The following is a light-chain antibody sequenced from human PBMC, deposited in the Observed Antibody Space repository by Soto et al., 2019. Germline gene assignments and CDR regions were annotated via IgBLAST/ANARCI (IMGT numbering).Light chain of an antibody. V-gene: IGLV1-40*01. CDR1: SSNLGAGYD. Sequence: QLVLTQPPSVSGAPGQRVTISCTGASSNLGAGYDVHWYQHLPGTVPKLLIYGNTNRPSGVPDRFSGSKSGTSASLAITGLQAEDEADYYCQSHDSSLSAWVFGGGTQLTVL. J-gene: IGLJ3*02. CDR3: QSHDSSLSAWV. CDR2: GNT.